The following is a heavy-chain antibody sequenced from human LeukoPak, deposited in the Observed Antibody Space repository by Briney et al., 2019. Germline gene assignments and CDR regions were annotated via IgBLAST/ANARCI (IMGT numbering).Heavy chain of an antibody. Sequence: KPGGSLRLSCAASGFTFSSYSMNWVRQAPGKGLEWVSSISRSSSYIYYADSVKGRFTISRDNAKNSLYLQMNSLRAEDTAVYYCARCGYSSGWWIDYWGQGTLVTVSS. V-gene: IGHV3-21*01. J-gene: IGHJ4*02. CDR2: ISRSSSYI. CDR3: ARCGYSSGWWIDY. CDR1: GFTFSSYS. D-gene: IGHD6-19*01.